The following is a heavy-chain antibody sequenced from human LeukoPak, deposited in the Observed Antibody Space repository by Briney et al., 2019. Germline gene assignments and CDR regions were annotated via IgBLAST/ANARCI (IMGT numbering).Heavy chain of an antibody. Sequence: PSETLSLTCTVSGGSISSGDYYWSWIPQPPGKGLEWIGYIYYSGSTYYNPSLKSRVTISVDTSKNQFSLKLSSVTAADTAVYYCATSRVGRITMIVVWGQGTLVTVSS. CDR3: ATSRVGRITMIVV. CDR2: IYYSGST. CDR1: GGSISSGDYY. J-gene: IGHJ4*02. D-gene: IGHD3-22*01. V-gene: IGHV4-30-4*01.